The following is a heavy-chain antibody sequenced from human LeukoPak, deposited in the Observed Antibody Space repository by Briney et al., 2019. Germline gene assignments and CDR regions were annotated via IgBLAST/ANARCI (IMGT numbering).Heavy chain of an antibody. Sequence: PSETLSLTCAVYGGSFSGYHWTWIRQSPGKGLEWIGDINPSGSTYYNPSLKSRLTISVDTSKNQFSLKLRSVTAADTAVYYCAIGRHDISIVVGVIASVSYYVDVVGKGTTVTVS. CDR2: INPSGST. CDR3: AIGRHDISIVVGVIASVSYYVDV. CDR1: GGSFSGYH. V-gene: IGHV4-34*01. D-gene: IGHD2-15*01. J-gene: IGHJ6*03.